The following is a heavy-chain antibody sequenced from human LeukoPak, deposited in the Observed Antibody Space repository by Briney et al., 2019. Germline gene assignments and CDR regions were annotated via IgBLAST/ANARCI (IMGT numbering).Heavy chain of an antibody. CDR1: GYTFTGYY. D-gene: IGHD3-22*01. V-gene: IGHV1-2*02. CDR3: ARDYYDSSGFGAFDN. CDR2: INPNSGGT. Sequence: EASVKVSCKASGYTFTGYYMHWVRQAAGQGLEWMGWINPNSGGTNYAQKFQGRVTMTRDTSISTAYMELSRLRSDDTAVYYCARDYYDSSGFGAFDNWGQGTMVTVSS. J-gene: IGHJ3*02.